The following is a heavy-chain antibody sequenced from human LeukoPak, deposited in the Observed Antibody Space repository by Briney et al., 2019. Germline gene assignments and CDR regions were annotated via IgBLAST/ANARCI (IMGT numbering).Heavy chain of an antibody. D-gene: IGHD2-2*01. Sequence: ASVKVSCKASGYTFTGYYMHWVRQAPGQGLEWMGRISPNSGGTNYAQKFQGRVTMTRDTSISTAYMELSRLRSDDTAVYYCAREKVRQSGMDVWGQGITVTVSS. CDR1: GYTFTGYY. V-gene: IGHV1-2*06. CDR2: ISPNSGGT. CDR3: AREKVRQSGMDV. J-gene: IGHJ6*02.